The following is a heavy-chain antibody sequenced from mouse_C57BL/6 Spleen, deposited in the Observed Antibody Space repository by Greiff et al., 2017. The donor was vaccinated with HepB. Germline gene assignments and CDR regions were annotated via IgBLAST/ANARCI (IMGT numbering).Heavy chain of an antibody. CDR3: AEISGSSYWYFDV. D-gene: IGHD1-1*01. CDR2: IYPGDGDT. CDR1: GYAFSSYW. Sequence: VQLQQSGAELVKPGASVKISCKASGYAFSSYWMNWVKQRPGKGLEWIGQIYPGDGDTNYNGKFKGKATLTADKSSSTAYMQLSSLTSEDSAVYFCAEISGSSYWYFDVWGTGTTVTVSS. V-gene: IGHV1-80*01. J-gene: IGHJ1*03.